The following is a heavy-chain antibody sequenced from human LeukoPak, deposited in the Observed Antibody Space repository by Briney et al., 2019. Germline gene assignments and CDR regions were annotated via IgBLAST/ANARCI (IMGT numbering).Heavy chain of an antibody. CDR3: AIEHCCDS. V-gene: IGHV1-2*02. CDR1: GYTFTGYY. CDR2: INPNGGGT. J-gene: IGHJ5*01. Sequence: GASVKLSCKASGYTFTGYYMHWLRQAPGQGLEWMGWINPNGGGTNYAQNFQGRVTMTRDTSISTAYMELSRLTSDDTAVYYCAIEHCCDSWGQGTLVTVSS.